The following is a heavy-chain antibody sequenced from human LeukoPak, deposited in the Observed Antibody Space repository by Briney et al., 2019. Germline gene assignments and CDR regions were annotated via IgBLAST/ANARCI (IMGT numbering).Heavy chain of an antibody. V-gene: IGHV1-2*02. CDR1: GYTFTGYY. Sequence: ASVKVSCKASGYTFTGYYMHWVRQAPGQGLEWMGWINPNSGGTNYAQKFQGRVTMTRDTSISTAYMELSRLGSDDTAVYYCAASIAAAGTAFDIWGQGTMVTVSS. CDR2: INPNSGGT. J-gene: IGHJ3*02. D-gene: IGHD6-13*01. CDR3: AASIAAAGTAFDI.